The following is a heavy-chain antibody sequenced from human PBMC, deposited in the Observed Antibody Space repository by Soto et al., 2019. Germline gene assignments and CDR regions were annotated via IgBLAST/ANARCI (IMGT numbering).Heavy chain of an antibody. D-gene: IGHD5-12*01. CDR3: ARGGTIAVTTIGDY. J-gene: IGHJ4*01. CDR2: ISSSSSTI. V-gene: IGHV3-48*02. Sequence: DVQLVESGGGLVQPGGSLRLSCAASGFTFRSYKMNWVRQAPGKGLDWLSYISSSSSTIYYADSVKGRFTISRDNAKNSLYLQMNSLRDDDTAMYYCARGGTIAVTTIGDYWGQGTLVTVSS. CDR1: GFTFRSYK.